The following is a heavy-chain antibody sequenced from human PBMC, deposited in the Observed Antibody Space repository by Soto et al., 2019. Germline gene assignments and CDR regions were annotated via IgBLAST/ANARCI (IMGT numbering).Heavy chain of an antibody. CDR1: GYTFTGYY. D-gene: IGHD4-17*01. CDR3: ARELRVDNWFDP. Sequence: QVQLVQSGAEVKKPGASVKVSCKASGYTFTGYYMHWVRQAPGQGLEWMGWINPNSGGTNYAQKFQGWXXMXRXXSISTAYMELSRLRSDDTAVYYCARELRVDNWFDPWGQGTLVTVSS. J-gene: IGHJ5*02. V-gene: IGHV1-2*04. CDR2: INPNSGGT.